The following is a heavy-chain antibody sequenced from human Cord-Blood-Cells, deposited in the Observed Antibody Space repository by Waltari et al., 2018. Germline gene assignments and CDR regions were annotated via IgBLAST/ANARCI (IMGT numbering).Heavy chain of an antibody. V-gene: IGHV4-39*01. Sequence: QLQLQESGPGLVKPSETLSLTCTVSGGSISSSSYYWGWIRQPPGKGLEWIGSIYYSGSTYYNPSLKSRVTISVDTSKNQFSLKLSSVTAADTAVYYCARQRRRSGYYMDWGQGTLVTVSS. J-gene: IGHJ4*02. CDR2: IYYSGST. CDR1: GGSISSSSYY. D-gene: IGHD3-3*01. CDR3: ARQRRRSGYYMD.